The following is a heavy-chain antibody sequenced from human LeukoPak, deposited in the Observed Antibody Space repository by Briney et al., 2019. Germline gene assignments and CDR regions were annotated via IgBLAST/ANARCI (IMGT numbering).Heavy chain of an antibody. Sequence: GGSLRLSCVASGFTFSNYWMNWVRQAPGKGLEWVAYISSSSSTIYYADSVKGRFTISRDNSKNTLYLQMNSLRAEDTAVYYCAKSIVGATTPPYFDYWGQGTLVTVSS. J-gene: IGHJ4*02. CDR3: AKSIVGATTPPYFDY. V-gene: IGHV3-48*01. D-gene: IGHD1-26*01. CDR2: ISSSSSTI. CDR1: GFTFSNYW.